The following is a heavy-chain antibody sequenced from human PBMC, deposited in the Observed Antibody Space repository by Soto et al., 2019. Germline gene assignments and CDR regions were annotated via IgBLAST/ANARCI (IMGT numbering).Heavy chain of an antibody. V-gene: IGHV3-30-3*01. CDR1: GFTFSIYA. J-gene: IGHJ4*02. CDR2: MSPDGNNQ. D-gene: IGHD3-10*01. Sequence: QVQLVESGGGVVQSGGSLRLSCAAPGFTFSIYALHWVRQAPGKGLEWVAVMSPDGNNQYYADSVKGRFTISRDTSKSTLYLQMTSLIPDETAVYYWATGANFYYATSRYWGQGTLVTVS. CDR3: ATGANFYYATSRY.